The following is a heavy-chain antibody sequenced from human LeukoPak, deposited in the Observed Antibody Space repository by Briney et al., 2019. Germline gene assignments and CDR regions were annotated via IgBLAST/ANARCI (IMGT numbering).Heavy chain of an antibody. D-gene: IGHD3-9*01. Sequence: PGGTLRLACAASGFIFRNYAMSWVRQAPGKGLEWVSAITGSGDTTYYADSVKGRFTISRDNSKNTLYVEMNTLRVEDTAVYYCAKWGDYDILTGYYVSDFWGQGTLVTVSS. V-gene: IGHV3-23*01. CDR2: ITGSGDTT. CDR3: AKWGDYDILTGYYVSDF. CDR1: GFIFRNYA. J-gene: IGHJ4*02.